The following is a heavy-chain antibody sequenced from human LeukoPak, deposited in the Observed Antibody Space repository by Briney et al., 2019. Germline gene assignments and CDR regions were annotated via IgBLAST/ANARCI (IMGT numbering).Heavy chain of an antibody. CDR3: ARGYCSGTSCYMFAS. CDR1: GFTFSTYS. CDR2: ISSSNTYI. J-gene: IGHJ4*02. V-gene: IGHV3-21*01. D-gene: IGHD2-2*02. Sequence: GSLRLSCVASGFTFSTYSMNWFRQAPGKGLEWVSSISSSNTYIYYRDSVKGRFTISRDNAKNSLFLQMNSLRAEDTAVYYCARGYCSGTSCYMFASWGQGTRVTVSS.